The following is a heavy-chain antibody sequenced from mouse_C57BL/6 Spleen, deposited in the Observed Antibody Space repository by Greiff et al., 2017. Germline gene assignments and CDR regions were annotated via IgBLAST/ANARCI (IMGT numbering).Heavy chain of an antibody. Sequence: QVQLQQPGAELVKPGASVKLSCKASGYTFTSSWMQWVKQRPGQGLEWIGEIDPSDSYTNYNHKFKGKATLTVDTSSSTAYMQLSSLTSEDSAVYYCAKGGSSGYRFAYWGQGTLVTVSA. J-gene: IGHJ3*01. CDR3: AKGGSSGYRFAY. D-gene: IGHD3-2*02. CDR2: IDPSDSYT. CDR1: GYTFTSSW. V-gene: IGHV1-50*01.